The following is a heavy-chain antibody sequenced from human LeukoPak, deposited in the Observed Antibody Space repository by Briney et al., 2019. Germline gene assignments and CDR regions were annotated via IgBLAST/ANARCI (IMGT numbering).Heavy chain of an antibody. Sequence: SETLSLTCTVSGGSISSYYWSWIRQPAGKGLEWIGHIYNSGSTNYNPSLKGRVTMSVATSKNQFSLHLSSVTAADTAVYYCARSGFLVTEPGLYYFEYWGQGSLVAVSS. V-gene: IGHV4-4*07. CDR3: ARSGFLVTEPGLYYFEY. D-gene: IGHD1-14*01. CDR2: IYNSGST. CDR1: GGSISSYY. J-gene: IGHJ4*02.